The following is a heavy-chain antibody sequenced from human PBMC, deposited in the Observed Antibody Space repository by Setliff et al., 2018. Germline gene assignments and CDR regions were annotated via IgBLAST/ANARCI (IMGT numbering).Heavy chain of an antibody. J-gene: IGHJ4*02. CDR2: INHSGST. CDR1: GGSFSGYY. V-gene: IGHV4-34*01. CDR3: AGVRYVFWSGSIDY. Sequence: PSETLSLTCAVYGGSFSGYYWSWIRQPPGKGLEWIGEINHSGSTNYNPSLKSRVTISVDTSKNEFSLRLTSVTAADTAVYYCAGVRYVFWSGSIDYWGQGTLVTVSS. D-gene: IGHD3-3*01.